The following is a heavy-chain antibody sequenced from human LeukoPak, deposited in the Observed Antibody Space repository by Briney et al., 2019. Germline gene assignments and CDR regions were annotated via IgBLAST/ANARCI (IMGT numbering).Heavy chain of an antibody. Sequence: SLTCTVSGGSISSPSYYWSWIXQPPGKGLEXIEEINHRGSTNYNPSLKSRVTISVDTSKNQFSLKLSSVTAADTAVYYCARLFSSSWXRGXFDLWGQGTMVTVSS. V-gene: IGHV4-39*07. J-gene: IGHJ3*01. CDR2: INHRGST. D-gene: IGHD6-13*01. CDR3: ARLFSSSWXRGXFDL. CDR1: GGSISSPSYY.